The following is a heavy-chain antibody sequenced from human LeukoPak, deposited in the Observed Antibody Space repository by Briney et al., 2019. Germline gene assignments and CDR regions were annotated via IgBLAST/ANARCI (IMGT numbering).Heavy chain of an antibody. CDR1: GYTFTGYY. CDR2: INPNSGGT. V-gene: IGHV1-2*02. J-gene: IGHJ4*02. D-gene: IGHD3-9*01. Sequence: ASVKVSCKASGYTFTGYYMHWVRQAPGQGLEWMGWINPNSGGTNYVQKFQGRVTMTRDTSTSTVYMELSSLRSEDTAVYYCARDLFSYDILTGYYILDYWGQGTLVTVSS. CDR3: ARDLFSYDILTGYYILDY.